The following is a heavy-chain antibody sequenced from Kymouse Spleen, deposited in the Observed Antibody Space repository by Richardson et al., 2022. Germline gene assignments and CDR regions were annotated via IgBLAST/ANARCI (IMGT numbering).Heavy chain of an antibody. Sequence: QLQLQESGPGLVKPSETLSLTCTVSGGSISSSSYYWGWIRQPPGKGLEWIGSIYYSGSTYYNPSLKSRVTISVDTSKNQFSLKLSSVTAADTAVYYCVLEQQLVYNWFDPWGQGTLVTVSS. CDR1: GGSISSSSYY. J-gene: IGHJ5*02. V-gene: IGHV4-39*01. CDR2: IYYSGST. CDR3: VLEQQLVYNWFDP. D-gene: IGHD6-13*01.